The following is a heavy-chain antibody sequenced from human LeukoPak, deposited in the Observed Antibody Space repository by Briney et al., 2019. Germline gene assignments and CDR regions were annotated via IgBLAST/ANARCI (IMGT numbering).Heavy chain of an antibody. D-gene: IGHD6-13*01. CDR2: INPNSGGT. CDR1: GYTFTSYY. CDR3: ASGYSSSWHVLDY. Sequence: GASVKVSCKASGYTFTSYYMHWVRQAPGQGLEWMGRINPNSGGTNYAQKFQGRVTMTRDTSISTAYMELSRLRSDDTAVYYCASGYSSSWHVLDYWGQGTLVTVSS. J-gene: IGHJ4*02. V-gene: IGHV1-2*06.